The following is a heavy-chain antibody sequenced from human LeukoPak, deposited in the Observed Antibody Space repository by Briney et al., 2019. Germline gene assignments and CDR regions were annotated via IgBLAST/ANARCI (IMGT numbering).Heavy chain of an antibody. V-gene: IGHV3-33*08. Sequence: GGSLRLSCAASGFTFSSYAMSWVRQAPGKGLEWVAVIWYDGSNKYYADSVKGRFTISRDDSKNTLYLQMNSLRADDTAVYYCATVGSAWSMDDWGQGTLVTVSS. CDR3: ATVGSAWSMDD. CDR1: GFTFSSYA. D-gene: IGHD6-19*01. J-gene: IGHJ4*02. CDR2: IWYDGSNK.